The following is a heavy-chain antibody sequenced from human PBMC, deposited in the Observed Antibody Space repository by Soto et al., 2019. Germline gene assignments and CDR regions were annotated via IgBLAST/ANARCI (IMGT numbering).Heavy chain of an antibody. D-gene: IGHD2-2*01. CDR3: ARVPREDCSSTSCYAPYYYYYYMDV. V-gene: IGHV4-59*01. Sequence: SETLSLTCTVSGGSISSYYWSWIRQPPGKGLEWIGYIYYSGSTNYNPSLKSRVTISVDTSKNQFSLKLSSVTAADTAVYYCARVPREDCSSTSCYAPYYYYYYMDVWGKGTTVTVSS. J-gene: IGHJ6*03. CDR1: GGSISSYY. CDR2: IYYSGST.